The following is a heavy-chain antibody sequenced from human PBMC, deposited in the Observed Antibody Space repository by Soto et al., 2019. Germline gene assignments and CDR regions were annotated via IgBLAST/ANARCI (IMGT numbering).Heavy chain of an antibody. CDR3: AAARRGNFDWWYYYGMDV. V-gene: IGHV1-58*01. CDR1: GFTFTSSA. CDR2: IVVGSGNT. Sequence: ASVKVSCKASGFTFTSSAVQWVRQARGQRLEWIGWIVVGSGNTNYAQKFQERVTITRDMSTSTAYMELSSLRSEDTAVYYCAAARRGNFDWWYYYGMDVWGQGTTVTAP. J-gene: IGHJ6*02. D-gene: IGHD3-9*01.